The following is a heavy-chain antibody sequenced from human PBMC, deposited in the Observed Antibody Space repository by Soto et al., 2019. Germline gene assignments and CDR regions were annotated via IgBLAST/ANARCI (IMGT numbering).Heavy chain of an antibody. J-gene: IGHJ6*02. CDR1: GGSISSYY. V-gene: IGHV4-59*01. CDR2: IYYSGST. Sequence: QVQLQESGPGLVKPSETLSLTCTVSGGSISSYYWSWIRQPPGKGLEWIGYIYYSGSTNYNPSLKSRVTISVDTSKNQFSLTLSSVTAADTAVYYCARDRVYYYDNYYYGMDVWGQGTTVTVSS. D-gene: IGHD3-22*01. CDR3: ARDRVYYYDNYYYGMDV.